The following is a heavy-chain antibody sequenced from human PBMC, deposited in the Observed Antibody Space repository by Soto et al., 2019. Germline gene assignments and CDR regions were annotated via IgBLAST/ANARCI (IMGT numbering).Heavy chain of an antibody. D-gene: IGHD4-17*01. CDR2: ISAYNGNT. J-gene: IGHJ3*02. V-gene: IGHV1-18*01. Sequence: QVQLVQSGAEVKKPGASVKVSCKASGYTFTSYGISWVRQATGQGLEWMGWISAYNGNTNYAQKLQGRVTMTTEASTSTAYMELRSLSSHDTAVYYCARVGDYGGNSGDAFDIWGQGTMVTVSS. CDR3: ARVGDYGGNSGDAFDI. CDR1: GYTFTSYG.